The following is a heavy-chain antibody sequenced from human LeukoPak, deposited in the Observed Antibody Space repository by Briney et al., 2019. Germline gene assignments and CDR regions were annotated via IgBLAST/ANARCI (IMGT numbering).Heavy chain of an antibody. J-gene: IGHJ4*02. CDR1: GFTFSNYG. V-gene: IGHV3-30*02. CDR3: AKDMGGAVAGTLAY. Sequence: GGSLRLSCAASGFTFSNYGMHWVRQAPGKGLEWVAFIPYDGSNKYYADSVKGRFTISRDNSKNTLYLQMNSLRAEDTAVYYCAKDMGGAVAGTLAYWGQGTLVTVSS. D-gene: IGHD6-19*01. CDR2: IPYDGSNK.